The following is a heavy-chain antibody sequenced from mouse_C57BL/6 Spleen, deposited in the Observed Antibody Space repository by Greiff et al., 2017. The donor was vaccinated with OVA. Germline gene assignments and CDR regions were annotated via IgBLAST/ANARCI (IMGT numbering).Heavy chain of an antibody. D-gene: IGHD1-1*01. CDR1: GFTFSSYA. CDR3: AGDQGITTVVAHYAMDY. CDR2: ISDGGSYT. Sequence: EVKLMESGGGLVKPGGSLKLSCAASGFTFSSYAMSWVRQTPEKRLEWVATISDGGSYTYYPDNVKGRFTISRDKAKNNLYLQVSHLKSEDTAMYYCAGDQGITTVVAHYAMDYWGQGTTLTVSS. V-gene: IGHV5-4*01. J-gene: IGHJ2*01.